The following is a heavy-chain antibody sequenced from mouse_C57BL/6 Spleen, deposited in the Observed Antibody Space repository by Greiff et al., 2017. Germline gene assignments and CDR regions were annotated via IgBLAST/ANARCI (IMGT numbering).Heavy chain of an antibody. D-gene: IGHD1-1*01. CDR1: GFTFSSYA. V-gene: IGHV5-4*01. CDR2: ISDGGSYT. CDR3: ARDGDYYGSSYWYFDV. Sequence: EVQGVESGGGLVKPGGSLKLSCAASGFTFSSYAMSWVRQTPEKRLAWVATISDGGSYTYYPDNVKGRFTISRDNAKNNLYLQMSHLKSEDTAMYYCARDGDYYGSSYWYFDVWGTGTTVTVSS. J-gene: IGHJ1*03.